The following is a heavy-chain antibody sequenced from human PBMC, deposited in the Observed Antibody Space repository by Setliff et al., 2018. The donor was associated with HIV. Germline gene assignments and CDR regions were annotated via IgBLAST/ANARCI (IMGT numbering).Heavy chain of an antibody. CDR3: ARHSGVASPNWFDP. J-gene: IGHJ5*02. CDR1: GGSISGHY. D-gene: IGHD3-10*01. V-gene: IGHV4-4*09. CDR2: IYSSGST. Sequence: SETLSLTCTVSGGSISGHYWSWIRQPPGRGLEWIGYIYSSGSTNFNPPLQSRVTISVDTSKNQFSLKLSSVTAADTAVYYCARHSGVASPNWFDPRGQGTLVTVSS.